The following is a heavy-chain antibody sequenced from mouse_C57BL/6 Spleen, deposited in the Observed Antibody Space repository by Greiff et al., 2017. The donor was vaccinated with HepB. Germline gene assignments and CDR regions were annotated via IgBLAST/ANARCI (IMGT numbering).Heavy chain of an antibody. CDR3: ARSLTTVVATN. D-gene: IGHD1-1*01. CDR1: GYAFSSYW. CDR2: IYPGDGDT. V-gene: IGHV1-80*01. J-gene: IGHJ2*01. Sequence: VQLQQSGAELVKPGASVKISCKASGYAFSSYWMNWVKQRPGKGLEWIGQIYPGDGDTNYNGKFKGKATLTADKSSSTAYMQLSSLTSEDSAVYFCARSLTTVVATNWGQGTTLTVSS.